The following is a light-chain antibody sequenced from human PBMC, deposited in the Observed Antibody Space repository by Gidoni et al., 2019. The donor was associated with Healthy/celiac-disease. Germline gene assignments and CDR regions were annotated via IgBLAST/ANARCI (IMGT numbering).Light chain of an antibody. CDR2: LGS. Sequence: DILMTQSPLSLTVTPGEPASLSCRSSQSLLHSNGYNYLDWYLQTPGQSPQLLIYLGSNRASGVPDRCSGRGSGTEFTLKISRVEAEDVGVYYCMQALQTPPTFGGGTKVEIK. CDR1: QSLLHSNGYNY. CDR3: MQALQTPPT. V-gene: IGKV2-28*01. J-gene: IGKJ4*01.